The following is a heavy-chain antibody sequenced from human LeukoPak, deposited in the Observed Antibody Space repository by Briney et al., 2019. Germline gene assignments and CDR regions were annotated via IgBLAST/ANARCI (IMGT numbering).Heavy chain of an antibody. V-gene: IGHV3-21*01. CDR2: INSNGGSI. CDR1: GFTFSSYT. D-gene: IGHD2-2*01. Sequence: GGSLRLSCAASGFTFSSYTMNWVRQAPGKGLEWVSFINSNGGSIDYADSVKGRFTVSRDNAKNSVYLQMNGLRAEDTALYYCAREIVVVPATMDQWGQGTLVTVSS. J-gene: IGHJ4*02. CDR3: AREIVVVPATMDQ.